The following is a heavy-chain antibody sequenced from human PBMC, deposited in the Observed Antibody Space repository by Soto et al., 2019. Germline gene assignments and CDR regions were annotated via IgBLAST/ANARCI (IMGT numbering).Heavy chain of an antibody. V-gene: IGHV1-2*02. CDR2: INPNSGGT. Sequence: ASVPVSCQASGYTFTGYYMHWLRQAPGQGLEWMGWINPNSGGTNYAQKFQGRVTMTRDTSISTAYMELSRLRSDDTAVYYCARWGYSSGWDPRDYFDYWGQGTLVTVSS. CDR1: GYTFTGYY. CDR3: ARWGYSSGWDPRDYFDY. J-gene: IGHJ4*02. D-gene: IGHD6-19*01.